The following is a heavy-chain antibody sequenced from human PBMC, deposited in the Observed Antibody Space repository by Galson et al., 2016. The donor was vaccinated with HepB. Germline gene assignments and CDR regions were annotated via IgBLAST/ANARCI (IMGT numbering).Heavy chain of an antibody. CDR3: AREELGKYDSSGYYLNWFDP. D-gene: IGHD3-22*01. CDR2: ISTDGRTT. Sequence: SLRLSCAASGFTFNRYWMHWARQAPGKGLVWVSRISTDGRTTTYADSVKGRLTISRDNAKKTLYLQMSSLRAEDTAVYYCAREELGKYDSSGYYLNWFDPWGQGTLVTVSS. CDR1: GFTFNRYW. V-gene: IGHV3-74*01. J-gene: IGHJ5*02.